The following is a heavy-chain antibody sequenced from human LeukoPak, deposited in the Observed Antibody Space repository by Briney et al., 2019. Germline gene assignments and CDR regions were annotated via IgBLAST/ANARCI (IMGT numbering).Heavy chain of an antibody. CDR2: IRSSGDII. CDR3: VRDPDALDY. V-gene: IGHV3-48*02. D-gene: IGHD2-2*01. CDR1: GFTFSKFS. Sequence: GGSLRLSCAASGFTFSKFSMNWVRQAPGKGLEWVSYIRSSGDIIHYADSVKGRFTISRDIAKSSLYLQMNSLRDEDTAVYYCVRDPDALDYWGKGTLVTVSS. J-gene: IGHJ4*02.